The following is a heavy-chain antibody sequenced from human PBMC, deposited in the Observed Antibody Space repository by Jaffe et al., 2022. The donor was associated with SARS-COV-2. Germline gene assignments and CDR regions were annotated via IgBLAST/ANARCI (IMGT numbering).Heavy chain of an antibody. D-gene: IGHD5-12*01. CDR1: GGSISSSSYY. J-gene: IGHJ4*02. CDR3: ATRRDGYNKGGYYFDY. V-gene: IGHV4-39*01. Sequence: QLQLQESGPGLVKPSETLSLTCTVSGGSISSSSYYWGWIRQPPGKGLEWIGSIYYSGSTYYNPSLKSRVTISVDTSKNQFSLKLSSVTAADTAVYYCATRRDGYNKGGYYFDYWGQGTLVTVSS. CDR2: IYYSGST.